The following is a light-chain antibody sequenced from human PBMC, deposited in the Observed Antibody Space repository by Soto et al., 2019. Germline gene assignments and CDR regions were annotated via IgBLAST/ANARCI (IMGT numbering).Light chain of an antibody. J-gene: IGLJ2*01. V-gene: IGLV4-69*01. CDR1: SGHSSYA. CDR2: LNSDGSH. Sequence: QLVLTQSPSASASLGASVKLTCTLSSGHSSYAIAWHQQQPEKGPRYLMKLNSDGSHTKGDGIPDRFSGSSSGAERYLTISSLQSEDEADYYFQTWGTGNVVFGGGTKLTVL. CDR3: QTWGTGNVV.